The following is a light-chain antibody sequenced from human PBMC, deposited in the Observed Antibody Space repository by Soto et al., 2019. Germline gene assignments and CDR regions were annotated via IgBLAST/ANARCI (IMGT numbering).Light chain of an antibody. V-gene: IGLV2-23*02. J-gene: IGLJ2*01. CDR1: SSDVGTYNL. CDR2: EVT. Sequence: QSALTQPASVSGSPVQSITFSCTGSSSDVGTYNLVSWYQHHPGKAPKLLIYEVTERPSGVSNRFSASMTGNTASLTISVLQSEDAADYYCCSYAGRRNFVLFGVRTQLT. CDR3: CSYAGRRNFVL.